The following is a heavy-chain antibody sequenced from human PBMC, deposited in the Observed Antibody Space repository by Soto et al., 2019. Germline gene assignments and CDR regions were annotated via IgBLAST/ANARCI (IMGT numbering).Heavy chain of an antibody. CDR3: ARALQYSYYYYGMDV. J-gene: IGHJ6*02. CDR1: GGSISSSSYY. V-gene: IGHV4-39*01. Sequence: QLQLQESGPGLVKPSETLSLTCTVSGGSISSSSYYWGWIRQPPGQGLEWIGSIYYSGSTYYNPSLKSRVTISVDTSKNQFSLKLSSVTAADTAVYYCARALQYSYYYYGMDVWVQGTTVTVSS. D-gene: IGHD4-4*01. CDR2: IYYSGST.